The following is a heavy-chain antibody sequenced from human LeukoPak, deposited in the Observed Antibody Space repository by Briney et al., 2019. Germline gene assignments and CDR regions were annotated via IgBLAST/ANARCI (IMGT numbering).Heavy chain of an antibody. V-gene: IGHV3-30-3*01. CDR2: ISYDGSNK. D-gene: IGHD3-10*01. Sequence: SLRLSCAASGFTFSDYAMSWVRQAPGKGLEWVAVISYDGSNKYYADSVKGRFTISRDNSKNTLYLQMNSLRAEDTAVYYCAREGSMVRGVNWGQGTLVTVSS. J-gene: IGHJ4*02. CDR1: GFTFSDYA. CDR3: AREGSMVRGVN.